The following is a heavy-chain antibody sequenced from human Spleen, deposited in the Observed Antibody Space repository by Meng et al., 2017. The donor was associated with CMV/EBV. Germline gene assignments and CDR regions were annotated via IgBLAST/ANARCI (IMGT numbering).Heavy chain of an antibody. CDR1: GFTFSSYA. Sequence: GESLKISCAASGFTFSSYAMSWVRQAPGKGLEWVSAISGSGGSTYYADSVKGRFTISRVDATRSLYLHMDSLRADDTAVYYCARTKYCSSINCYFAIVFDLWGQGTMVTVSS. CDR3: ARTKYCSSINCYFAIVFDL. V-gene: IGHV3-23*01. D-gene: IGHD2-2*01. J-gene: IGHJ3*01. CDR2: ISGSGGST.